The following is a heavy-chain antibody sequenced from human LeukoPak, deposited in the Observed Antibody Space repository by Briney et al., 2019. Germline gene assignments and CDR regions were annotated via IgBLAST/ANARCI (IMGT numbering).Heavy chain of an antibody. CDR2: IYPGDSDT. V-gene: IGHV5-51*01. Sequence: GESLKISCKGSGYSFSTYWIGWVRQMPGKGLEWMGIIYPGDSDTRYGPSFKGQVIISADKSISTAYLQWSSLKASDTAMYYCARHLGMVGATRDAFDLWGQGTMVTVSS. D-gene: IGHD1-26*01. J-gene: IGHJ3*01. CDR1: GYSFSTYW. CDR3: ARHLGMVGATRDAFDL.